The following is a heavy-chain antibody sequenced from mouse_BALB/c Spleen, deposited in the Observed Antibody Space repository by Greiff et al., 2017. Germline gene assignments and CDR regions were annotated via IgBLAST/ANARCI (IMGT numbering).Heavy chain of an antibody. Sequence: VQLQQSGAELARPGASVKLSCKASGYTFTSYWMQWVKQRPGQGLEWIGAIYPGDGDTRYTQKFKGKATLTADKSSSTAYMQLSSLASEDSAVYYCAREGGDYWGQGTSVTVSS. CDR2: IYPGDGDT. J-gene: IGHJ4*01. CDR3: AREGGDY. V-gene: IGHV1-87*01. CDR1: GYTFTSYW.